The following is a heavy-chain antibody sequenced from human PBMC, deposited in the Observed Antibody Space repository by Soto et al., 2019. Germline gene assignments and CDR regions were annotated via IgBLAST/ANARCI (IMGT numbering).Heavy chain of an antibody. J-gene: IGHJ5*02. Sequence: GGSLRLSCAASGFNFSSYGMHWVRQAPGKGLEWVAVIWYDGSNKYYADSVKGRFTISRDNSKNTLYLQMNSLRAEDTAVYYCARDLVSGMQRTRGPWFDPWGQGTLVTVSS. CDR2: IWYDGSNK. D-gene: IGHD6-19*01. CDR1: GFNFSSYG. V-gene: IGHV3-33*01. CDR3: ARDLVSGMQRTRGPWFDP.